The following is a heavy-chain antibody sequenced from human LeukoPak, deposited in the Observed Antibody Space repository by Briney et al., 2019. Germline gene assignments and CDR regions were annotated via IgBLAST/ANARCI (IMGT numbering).Heavy chain of an antibody. D-gene: IGHD2-21*02. J-gene: IGHJ6*02. Sequence: ASVKVSCKASGYTFTSYGISWVRQAPGQGLEWMGRIIPILGIANYAQKFQGRVTITADKSTSTAYMELSSLRSEDTAVYYCASAYCGGDCYDYYYYGMDVWGQGTTVTVSS. V-gene: IGHV1-69*04. CDR2: IIPILGIA. CDR1: GYTFTSYG. CDR3: ASAYCGGDCYDYYYYGMDV.